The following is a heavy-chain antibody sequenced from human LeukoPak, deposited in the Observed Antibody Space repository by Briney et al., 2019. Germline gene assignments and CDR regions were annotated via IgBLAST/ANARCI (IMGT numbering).Heavy chain of an antibody. CDR3: ARRGDNYGSPFDY. CDR2: TYSGGNT. Sequence: PGGSLRLSCAVSGFTVSTNYMNWVRQAPGKGLEWVSLTYSGGNTDYADSVKGRFTISRDNSKNTLYLQMNSLRAEDTAVYYCARRGDNYGSPFDYWGQGTLVTVSS. CDR1: GFTVSTNY. J-gene: IGHJ4*02. V-gene: IGHV3-53*01. D-gene: IGHD5-18*01.